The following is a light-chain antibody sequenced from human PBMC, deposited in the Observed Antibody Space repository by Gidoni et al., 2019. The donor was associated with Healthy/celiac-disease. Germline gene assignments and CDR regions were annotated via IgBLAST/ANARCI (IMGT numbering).Light chain of an antibody. J-gene: IGKJ3*01. CDR2: AAS. CDR1: QSINSY. Sequence: DIQMTQSPSSLSASVGDRVTITCRASQSINSYLNWYQQKPGKAPKLLIYAASSLQSGVPSRFSGSGSGTDFTLTISSLQPEDFATYYCQQSYSTPEAFXPXTKVDIK. CDR3: QQSYSTPEA. V-gene: IGKV1-39*01.